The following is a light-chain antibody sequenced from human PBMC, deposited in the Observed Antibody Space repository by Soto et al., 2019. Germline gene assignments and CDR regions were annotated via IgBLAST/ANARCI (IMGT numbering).Light chain of an antibody. CDR2: GAS. V-gene: IGKV3-15*01. Sequence: EIVMTQSPATLSVSPGERATLSCRASQSLSSNLGWYQHKPGQAPRLLIYGASTRATGIPARFSGSGSGTEFTLTISSLQSEDFAVYYCQQFNNWPWTFGQGTKVEIK. CDR3: QQFNNWPWT. CDR1: QSLSSN. J-gene: IGKJ1*01.